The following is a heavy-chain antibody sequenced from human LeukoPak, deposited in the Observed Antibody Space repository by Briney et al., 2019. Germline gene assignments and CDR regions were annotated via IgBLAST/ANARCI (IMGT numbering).Heavy chain of an antibody. V-gene: IGHV1-69*05. CDR3: AREGLRYYYDSSGYSAEPLFGY. Sequence: GASVKVSCKASGGTFSSYAISWVRQAPGQGLEWMGGIIPIFGTANYAQKFQGRVTITTDESTSTAYMELSSQRSEDTAVYYCAREGLRYYYDSSGYSAEPLFGYWGQGTLVTVSS. CDR2: IIPIFGTA. J-gene: IGHJ4*02. D-gene: IGHD3-22*01. CDR1: GGTFSSYA.